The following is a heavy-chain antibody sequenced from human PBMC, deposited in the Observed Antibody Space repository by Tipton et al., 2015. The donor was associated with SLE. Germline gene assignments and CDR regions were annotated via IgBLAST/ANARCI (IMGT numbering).Heavy chain of an antibody. CDR3: ARRGVVTIHGYYYYYGMDV. J-gene: IGHJ6*02. CDR1: GGSISSYD. Sequence: TLSLTCNVSGGSISSYDWSWIRQPPGKGLEWIGYGYHSGSADYNPSLQNRVTISVDTSKNQFSLTLTSVTAADAAVYYCARRGVVTIHGYYYYYGMDVWGQGTTVTVSS. D-gene: IGHD3-3*01. CDR2: GYHSGSA. V-gene: IGHV4-59*08.